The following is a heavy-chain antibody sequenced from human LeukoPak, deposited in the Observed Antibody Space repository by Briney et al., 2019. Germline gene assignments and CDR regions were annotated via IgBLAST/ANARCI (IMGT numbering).Heavy chain of an antibody. Sequence: GGSLRLSCAASEFTFTSYELNWVRQAPGKGLEWVSYISSSGNTICYADSVKGRFTISRGNAKNSLYLQMNSLRAEDTAVYYCAGCTGNSCYSGDFQHWGQGTLVTVSS. J-gene: IGHJ1*01. CDR2: ISSSGNTI. V-gene: IGHV3-48*03. D-gene: IGHD2-15*01. CDR1: EFTFTSYE. CDR3: AGCTGNSCYSGDFQH.